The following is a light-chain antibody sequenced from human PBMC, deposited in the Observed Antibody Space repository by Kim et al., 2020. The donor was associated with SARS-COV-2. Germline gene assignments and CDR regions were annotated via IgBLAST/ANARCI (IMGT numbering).Light chain of an antibody. J-gene: IGKJ4*01. CDR3: QQTYSLPLT. CDR2: SAS. Sequence: ASVGDRVNTSCRSDQSITNDLNWYQQKPGYVPNVLIYSASSLQGGVPSRFSGSGSETDFTLTISSLQPEDFATYCCQQTYSLPLTFGGGTKVDIK. CDR1: QSITND. V-gene: IGKV1-39*01.